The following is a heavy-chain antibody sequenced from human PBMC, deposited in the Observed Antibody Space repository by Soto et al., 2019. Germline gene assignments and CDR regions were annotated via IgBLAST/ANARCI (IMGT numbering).Heavy chain of an antibody. CDR2: ITDNGGST. J-gene: IGHJ6*02. CDR3: AKEVYGAARGAMDV. CDR1: GFTFRNNV. D-gene: IGHD3-10*01. V-gene: IGHV3-23*04. Sequence: EVQLVESGGGLVQPGGSLRLSCATSGFTFRNNVMNWVRQAPGRGLEWVSAITDNGGSTYYADSVKGRCTIPRDNSKNTLYLQMNGLRAEDTAVYYCAKEVYGAARGAMDVWGQGTTVTVSS.